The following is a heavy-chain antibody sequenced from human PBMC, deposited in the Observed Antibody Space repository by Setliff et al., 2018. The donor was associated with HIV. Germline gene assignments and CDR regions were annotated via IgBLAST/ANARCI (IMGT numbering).Heavy chain of an antibody. V-gene: IGHV2-26*01. D-gene: IGHD3-3*01. Sequence: SGPTLVNPTETLTLTCAVSGFSLSNTRVGVSWIRQPPGKALEWLAYIFSDDEKSYTTSLKSRLTIYKDTSKSQVVLTMTNIDPVDTATYYCARMREPYDFWSGSLVYFDYWGQGTLVTVPQ. J-gene: IGHJ4*02. CDR1: GFSLSNTRVG. CDR2: IFSDDEK. CDR3: ARMREPYDFWSGSLVYFDY.